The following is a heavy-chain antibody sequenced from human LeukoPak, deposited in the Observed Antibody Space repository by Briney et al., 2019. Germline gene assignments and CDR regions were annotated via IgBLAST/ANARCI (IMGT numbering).Heavy chain of an antibody. CDR2: IYYSGST. J-gene: IGHJ4*02. CDR3: ARHMGRADSGSYFHYFDY. V-gene: IGHV4-59*08. D-gene: IGHD1-26*01. Sequence: PSETLSLTCTVSGGSISSYYWGWIRQPPGKGLEWIGYIYYSGSTNYNPSLKSRVTISVDTSKNQFSLKLSSVTAADTAVYYCARHMGRADSGSYFHYFDYWGQGTLVTVSS. CDR1: GGSISSYY.